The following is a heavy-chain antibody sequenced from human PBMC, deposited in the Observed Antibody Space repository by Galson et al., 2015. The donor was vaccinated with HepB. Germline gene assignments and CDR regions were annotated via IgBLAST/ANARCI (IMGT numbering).Heavy chain of an antibody. J-gene: IGHJ4*02. Sequence: SLRLSCAASGFTFSSFAMSWVRQAPGKGLEWVSAISGSGGSTHYADSVKGRFTISRDNSKNTLYLQMNSLRAEDTAVYYCANLWFGESRAFDYWGQGTLVTVSS. V-gene: IGHV3-23*01. CDR3: ANLWFGESRAFDY. CDR2: ISGSGGST. CDR1: GFTFSSFA. D-gene: IGHD3-10*01.